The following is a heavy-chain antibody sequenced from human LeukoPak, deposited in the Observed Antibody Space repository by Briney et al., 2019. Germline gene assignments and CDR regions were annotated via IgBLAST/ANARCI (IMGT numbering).Heavy chain of an antibody. CDR3: AKDGGSYNEYFQH. CDR1: GASISSGGYY. J-gene: IGHJ1*01. V-gene: IGHV3-23*01. CDR2: ISGSGGST. Sequence: ETLSLTCTVSGASISSGGYYWCWVRQAPGKGLEWVSAISGSGGSTYYADSVKGRFTISRDNSKNTLYLQMNSLRAEDTAVYYCAKDGGSYNEYFQHWGQGTLVTVSS. D-gene: IGHD1-26*01.